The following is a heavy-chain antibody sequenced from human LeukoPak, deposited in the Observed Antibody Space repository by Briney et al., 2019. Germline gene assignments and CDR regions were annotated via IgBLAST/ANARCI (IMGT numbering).Heavy chain of an antibody. Sequence: SETLSLTCAVSGGSISSGGYSWSWIRQPPGKGLEWIGYIYYSGSTNYNPSLKSRVTISVDTSKNQFSLKLSSVTAADTAVYYCAREEMATLYYFDYWGQGTLVTVSS. CDR3: AREEMATLYYFDY. CDR1: GGSISSGGYS. V-gene: IGHV4-61*08. J-gene: IGHJ4*02. D-gene: IGHD5-24*01. CDR2: IYYSGST.